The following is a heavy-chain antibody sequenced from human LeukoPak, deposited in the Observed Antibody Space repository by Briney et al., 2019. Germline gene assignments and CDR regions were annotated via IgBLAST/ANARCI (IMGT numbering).Heavy chain of an antibody. CDR1: GYTFTSYY. J-gene: IGHJ6*03. Sequence: ASVKVSCKASGYTFTSYYMHWVRQAPGRGLEWMGIINPSGGSTSYAQKFQGRVTMTRDMSTSTVYMELSSLRSEDTAVYYCARAPGDFWSGYPPDYYYYYMDVWGKGTTVTVSS. CDR2: INPSGGST. D-gene: IGHD3-3*01. V-gene: IGHV1-46*01. CDR3: ARAPGDFWSGYPPDYYYYYMDV.